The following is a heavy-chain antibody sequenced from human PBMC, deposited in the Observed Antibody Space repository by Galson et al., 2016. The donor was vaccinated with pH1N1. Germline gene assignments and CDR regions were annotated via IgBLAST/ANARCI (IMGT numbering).Heavy chain of an antibody. V-gene: IGHV7-4-1*02. D-gene: IGHD2-15*01. CDR1: GYSFTSYFY. J-gene: IGHJ4*02. CDR2: IHTTTGDP. Sequence: SVKVSCKASGYSFTSYFYIHWVRQVPGQGLEWMGWIHTTTGDPSYGQGFTGRFVFSLDTSVTTAYLQISSLKTEDAAVYYCARESYRCSGGSCYFDSWGQGTLVTVSS. CDR3: ARESYRCSGGSCYFDS.